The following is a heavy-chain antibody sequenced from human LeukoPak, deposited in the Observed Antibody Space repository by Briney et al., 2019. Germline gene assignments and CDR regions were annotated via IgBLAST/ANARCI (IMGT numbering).Heavy chain of an antibody. CDR2: IYHSGST. D-gene: IGHD3-9*01. Sequence: PSETLSLTCAVSGGSISSSNWWSWVRQPPGKGLEWIGEIYHSGSTNYNPSLKSRVTISVDTSKNQFSLKLSSVTAADTAVYYCARELPLYDILTGYSLNWFDPWGQGTLVTVSS. CDR3: ARELPLYDILTGYSLNWFDP. CDR1: GGSISSSNW. J-gene: IGHJ5*02. V-gene: IGHV4-4*02.